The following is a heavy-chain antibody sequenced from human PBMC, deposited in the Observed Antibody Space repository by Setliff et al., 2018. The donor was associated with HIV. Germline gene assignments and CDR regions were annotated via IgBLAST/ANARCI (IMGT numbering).Heavy chain of an antibody. CDR3: ARGRMPIVVMLDWFDP. CDR1: GGSLSGYY. D-gene: IGHD3-22*01. V-gene: IGHV4-34*01. CDR2: FNNGRST. J-gene: IGHJ5*02. Sequence: PSETLSLTCTVHGGSLSGYYWSWLRRPPGKGLEWIGYFNNGRSTNNNPSLKSRVTISVDTTKNQFSLKLTSVTAADTAVYYCARGRMPIVVMLDWFDPWGQGTLVTVSS.